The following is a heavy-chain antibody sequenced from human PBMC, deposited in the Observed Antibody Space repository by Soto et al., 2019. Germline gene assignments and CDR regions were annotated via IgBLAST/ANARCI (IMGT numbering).Heavy chain of an antibody. CDR1: GGSVSSGSYY. V-gene: IGHV4-61*01. D-gene: IGHD2-2*01. J-gene: IGHJ5*02. Sequence: SETLSLTCTVSGGSVSSGSYYWSWIRQPPGKGLEWIGYIYYSGSTNYNPSLKSRVTISEDTSKNQFSFKLSSVTAADTAVYSCPRPPGALEPDGTTWIANWFGPLHQGTRGAVSS. CDR2: IYYSGST. CDR3: PRPPGALEPDGTTWIANWFGP.